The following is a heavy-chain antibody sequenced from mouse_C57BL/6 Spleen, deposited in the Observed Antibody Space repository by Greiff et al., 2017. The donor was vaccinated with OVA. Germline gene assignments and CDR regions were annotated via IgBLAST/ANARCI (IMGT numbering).Heavy chain of an antibody. Sequence: EVKLMESGGGLVKPGGSLKLSCAASGFTFSSYAMSWVRQTPEKRLEWVATISDGGSYTYYPDNVKGRFTISRDNAKNNLYLQMSHLKSEDTAMYYCAREDGNFDVWGTGTTVTVSS. CDR3: AREDGNFDV. D-gene: IGHD2-1*01. CDR1: GFTFSSYA. CDR2: ISDGGSYT. V-gene: IGHV5-4*01. J-gene: IGHJ1*03.